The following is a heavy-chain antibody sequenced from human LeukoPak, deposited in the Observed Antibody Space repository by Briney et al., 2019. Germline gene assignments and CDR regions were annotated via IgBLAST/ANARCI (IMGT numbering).Heavy chain of an antibody. J-gene: IGHJ6*02. D-gene: IGHD1-26*01. CDR2: ISGSSSTV. CDR3: ARDRRVDGMDV. Sequence: TGGSLRLSCAASGFTFNTYNMNWVRQAPGKGLQWVSYISGSSSTVFYSDSVKGRFTISRDNGKNSLYPQMNSLRAEDTAVYYCARDRRVDGMDVWGQGTTVTVS. CDR1: GFTFNTYN. V-gene: IGHV3-48*01.